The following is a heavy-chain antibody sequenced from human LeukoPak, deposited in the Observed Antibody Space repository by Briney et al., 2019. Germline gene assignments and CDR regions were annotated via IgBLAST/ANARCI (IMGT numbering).Heavy chain of an antibody. J-gene: IGHJ6*03. V-gene: IGHV4-59*01. D-gene: IGHD3-16*01. Sequence: SETLSLTCTVSGGSISSYYWSWIRQPPGKGLEWIGYIYYSGSTNYNPSLKSRVTISVDTSKNQFSLKLSSVTAADTAVYYCARAPKVLGGPGHMDVWGKGTTVTVSS. CDR3: ARAPKVLGGPGHMDV. CDR1: GGSISSYY. CDR2: IYYSGST.